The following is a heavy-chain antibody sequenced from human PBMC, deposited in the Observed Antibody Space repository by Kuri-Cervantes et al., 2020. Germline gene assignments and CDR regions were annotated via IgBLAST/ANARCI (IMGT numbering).Heavy chain of an antibody. Sequence: ASVKVSCKVSGYTLIELAMHWVRQAPGKGLEWMGGFDPQDGETIYAQKFQGRVTMTEDTSTDTAYMELSSLRSEDTAVYYCARTYGSGMSFAYYYYMDVWGKGTTVTVSS. J-gene: IGHJ6*03. V-gene: IGHV1-24*01. CDR2: FDPQDGET. D-gene: IGHD3-10*01. CDR1: GYTLIELA. CDR3: ARTYGSGMSFAYYYYMDV.